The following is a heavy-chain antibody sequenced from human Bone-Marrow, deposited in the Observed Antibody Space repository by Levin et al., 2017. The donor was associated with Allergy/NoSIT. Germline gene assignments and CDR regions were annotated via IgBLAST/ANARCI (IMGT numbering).Heavy chain of an antibody. Sequence: GGSLRLSCAASGFTFRTYGMHWVRQAPGKGLEWVAVISHDGNNKLHADSVRGRFTISRDNSKNLLYLQMNSLRVEDTALYYCAKVGDTSGYPLEYWGQGTLVTVSS. J-gene: IGHJ4*02. CDR1: GFTFRTYG. V-gene: IGHV3-30*18. CDR2: ISHDGNNK. CDR3: AKVGDTSGYPLEY. D-gene: IGHD3-22*01.